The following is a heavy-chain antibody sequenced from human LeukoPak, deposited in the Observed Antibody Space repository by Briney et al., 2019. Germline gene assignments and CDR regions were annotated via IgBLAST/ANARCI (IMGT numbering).Heavy chain of an antibody. V-gene: IGHV4-30-4*01. D-gene: IGHD7-27*01. CDR1: GGSISSGDYY. J-gene: IGHJ3*02. Sequence: SETLSLTCTVSGGSISSGDYYWSWIRQPPGKGLEWIGYIYYSGSTYYNPSLKSRVTISVDTSKNQFSLKLSSVTAADTAVYYCARDGPQLGVQKRSAFDIWGQGTMVTVSS. CDR2: IYYSGST. CDR3: ARDGPQLGVQKRSAFDI.